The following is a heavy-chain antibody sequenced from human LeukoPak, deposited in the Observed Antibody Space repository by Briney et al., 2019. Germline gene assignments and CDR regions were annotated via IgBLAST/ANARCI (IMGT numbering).Heavy chain of an antibody. Sequence: SEALSLTCAVYGGSFSGYYWSWIRQPPGKGLEWIGEINHSGSTNYNPSLKSRVTISVDTSKNQFSLKLSSVTAADTAVYYCARGLEGDGDSDEIHFDYWGQGTLVTVSS. CDR1: GGSFSGYY. J-gene: IGHJ4*02. CDR2: INHSGST. CDR3: ARGLEGDGDSDEIHFDY. V-gene: IGHV4-34*01. D-gene: IGHD4-17*01.